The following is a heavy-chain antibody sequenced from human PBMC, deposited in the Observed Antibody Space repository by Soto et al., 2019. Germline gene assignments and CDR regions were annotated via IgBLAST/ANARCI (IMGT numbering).Heavy chain of an antibody. CDR3: ARVPTDYDSSGYWSYYYYGMDV. D-gene: IGHD3-22*01. V-gene: IGHV1-69*01. Sequence: QVQLVQSGAELKKPGSSVKVSCKASGGTFSSYAISWVRQAPGQGLEWMGGIIPIFGTANYAQKFQGRVTITADESTSTAYMELSSLRSEDTAVYYCARVPTDYDSSGYWSYYYYGMDVWGQGTTVTVSS. J-gene: IGHJ6*02. CDR1: GGTFSSYA. CDR2: IIPIFGTA.